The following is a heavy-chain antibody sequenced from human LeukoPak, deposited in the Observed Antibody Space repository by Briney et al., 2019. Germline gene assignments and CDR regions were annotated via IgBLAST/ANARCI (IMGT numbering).Heavy chain of an antibody. CDR2: ISSSSSYI. Sequence: PGGSLRLSCAASGFTFSSYSMNWVRQAPGKGLEWVSSISSSSSYIYYADSVKGRFTISRDNAKNSLYLQMNSLRAEDTAVYYCARDVYYYDSSGYSRPLQHWGQGTLVTVSS. J-gene: IGHJ1*01. CDR3: ARDVYYYDSSGYSRPLQH. CDR1: GFTFSSYS. V-gene: IGHV3-21*04. D-gene: IGHD3-22*01.